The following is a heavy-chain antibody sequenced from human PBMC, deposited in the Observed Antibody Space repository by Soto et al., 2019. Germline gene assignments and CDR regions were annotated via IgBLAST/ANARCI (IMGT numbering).Heavy chain of an antibody. CDR2: IDSDGSTT. D-gene: IGHD4-4*01. CDR1: GFTFSVYW. V-gene: IGHV3-74*01. CDR3: AGPGYINYGPGVDV. Sequence: EVQLVESGGGLVQPGGSLRLSCAASGFTFSVYWMHWVRQAPGKGLVGVSRIDSDGSTTSYVDSVNGRFTISRDNAKSTLYLQMNSLRAEDTAVYYCAGPGYINYGPGVDVWGQGTKVTVSS. J-gene: IGHJ6*02.